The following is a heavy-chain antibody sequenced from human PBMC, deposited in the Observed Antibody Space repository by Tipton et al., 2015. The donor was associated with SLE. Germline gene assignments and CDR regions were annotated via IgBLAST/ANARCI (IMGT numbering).Heavy chain of an antibody. J-gene: IGHJ3*02. V-gene: IGHV1-18*01. D-gene: IGHD7-27*01. CDR2: ISGYNGDT. Sequence: QVQLVQSGPEVKKPGASVRVSCKASGYTFSTHGIIWVRQAPGQGLEWMGWISGYNGDTNYAQKLQGRVTMTTDTSTSTAYMELRSLRSDDTAVYYCARDKTGDQDDDAFDIWGQGTMVTVSS. CDR3: ARDKTGDQDDDAFDI. CDR1: GYTFSTHG.